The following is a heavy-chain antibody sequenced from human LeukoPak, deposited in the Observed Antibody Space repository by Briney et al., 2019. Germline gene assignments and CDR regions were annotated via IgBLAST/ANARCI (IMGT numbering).Heavy chain of an antibody. J-gene: IGHJ4*02. V-gene: IGHV3-9*01. CDR3: AREHVGAGFDY. CDR1: GFTFDDYA. Sequence: GGSLRLSCAASGFTFDDYAMHWVRQAPGKGLEWASGISWNSGSIGYADSVKGRFTISRDNAKNSLYLQMNSLRAEDTAVYYCAREHVGAGFDYWGQGTLVTVSS. CDR2: ISWNSGSI. D-gene: IGHD3-10*01.